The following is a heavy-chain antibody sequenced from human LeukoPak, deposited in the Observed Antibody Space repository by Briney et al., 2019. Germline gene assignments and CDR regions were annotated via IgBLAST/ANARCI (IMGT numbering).Heavy chain of an antibody. CDR3: ARAPMVRANVVDY. J-gene: IGHJ4*02. V-gene: IGHV3-74*01. D-gene: IGHD4/OR15-4a*01. Sequence: PGGSLRLSCPASGFTFRNYWMHWVRQAPGKGLVWVSRTNIDGSTSTYADSVQGRFSISRDNAKNTLYLQMNSLRAEDTAVYYCARAPMVRANVVDYWGQGTLVTVSS. CDR1: GFTFRNYW. CDR2: TNIDGSTS.